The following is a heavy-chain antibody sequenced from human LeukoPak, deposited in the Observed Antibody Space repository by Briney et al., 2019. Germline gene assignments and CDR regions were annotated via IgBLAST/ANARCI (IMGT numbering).Heavy chain of an antibody. J-gene: IGHJ3*02. CDR2: INHSGST. Sequence: PSETLSLTCAVYGGSFSGYYWSWIRQPPGKGLEWIGEINHSGSTNYNPSLKSRVTISVDTSKNQFSLKLSSVTAADTAVYYCARGPKGYSYGYDAFDIWGQGTMVTVSS. V-gene: IGHV4-34*01. CDR1: GGSFSGYY. CDR3: ARGPKGYSYGYDAFDI. D-gene: IGHD5-18*01.